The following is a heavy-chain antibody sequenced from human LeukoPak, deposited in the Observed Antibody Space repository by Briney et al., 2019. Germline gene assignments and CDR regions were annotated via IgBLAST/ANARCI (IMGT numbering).Heavy chain of an antibody. CDR2: IRSKANSYAT. CDR1: GFTFSGSA. CDR3: TRLASYWHTVIQDYYYYMDV. J-gene: IGHJ6*03. Sequence: PGGSLRLSCAASGFTFSGSAMHWVRQASGKGLEWVGRIRSKANSYATAYAASVKGRFTISRDDSKNTAYLQMNSLKTEDTAVYYCTRLASYWHTVIQDYYYYMDVWGKGTTVTVSS. D-gene: IGHD4-17*01. V-gene: IGHV3-73*01.